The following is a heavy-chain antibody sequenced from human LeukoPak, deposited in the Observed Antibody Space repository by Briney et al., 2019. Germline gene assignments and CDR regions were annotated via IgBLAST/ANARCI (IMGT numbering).Heavy chain of an antibody. CDR3: ARVSGGGYCSGGSCYFFDY. Sequence: SETLSLTCTVSGGSISSSSYYWGWIRQPPGKGLEWIGSIYYSGSTYYNPSLKSRVTISVDTSKNQFSLKLSSVTAADTAVYYCARVSGGGYCSGGSCYFFDYWGQGTLVTVSS. J-gene: IGHJ4*02. CDR2: IYYSGST. CDR1: GGSISSSSYY. V-gene: IGHV4-39*07. D-gene: IGHD2-15*01.